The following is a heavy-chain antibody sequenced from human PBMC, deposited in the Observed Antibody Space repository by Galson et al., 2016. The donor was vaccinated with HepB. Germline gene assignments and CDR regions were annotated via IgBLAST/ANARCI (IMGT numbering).Heavy chain of an antibody. Sequence: SETLSLTCTVSGGSVSGYFWGWIRQPPGGGLEWIGYIHYTGSADYNPSLKSRVTVSVDTSQNQFSLKLTSVTATDTAVYYCARYAGGANFDYWGQGTLAIVSS. J-gene: IGHJ4*02. V-gene: IGHV4-59*08. CDR3: ARYAGGANFDY. D-gene: IGHD2-8*01. CDR1: GGSVSGYF. CDR2: IHYTGSA.